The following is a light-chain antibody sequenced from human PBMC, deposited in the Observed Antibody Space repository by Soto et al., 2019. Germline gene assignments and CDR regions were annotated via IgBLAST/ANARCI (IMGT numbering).Light chain of an antibody. J-gene: IGLJ2*01. Sequence: NFMLTQPHSVSESPGKTVTISCTRSSGGIASNYVQWYQQRPGSAPTTVIYKNNQRPSGVPARFFGSTDGSSNSASLTISGLQIEDEADYYCQSYDTTTVVFGGGTKLTVL. CDR1: SGGIASNY. V-gene: IGLV6-57*04. CDR3: QSYDTTTVV. CDR2: KNN.